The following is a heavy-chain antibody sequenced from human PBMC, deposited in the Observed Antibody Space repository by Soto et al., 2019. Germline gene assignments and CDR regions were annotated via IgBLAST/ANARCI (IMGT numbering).Heavy chain of an antibody. V-gene: IGHV3-21*01. J-gene: IGHJ4*02. CDR3: ARDPLGYCSGGSCYFDY. Sequence: VQLVESGGGLVKPGGSLRLSCAASGFTFSSYSMNWVRQAPGKGLEWVSSISSSSSYIYYADSVKGRFTISRDNAKNSLYLQMNSLRAEDTAVYYCARDPLGYCSGGSCYFDYWGQGTLVTVSS. CDR2: ISSSSSYI. CDR1: GFTFSSYS. D-gene: IGHD2-15*01.